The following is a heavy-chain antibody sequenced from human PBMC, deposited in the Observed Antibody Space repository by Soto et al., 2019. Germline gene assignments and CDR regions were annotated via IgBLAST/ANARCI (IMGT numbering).Heavy chain of an antibody. Sequence: QVQLVQSEAEVKKPGSSVKVSCKASGGTFSSYAISWVRQAPGQGLEWMGGIIPIFGTANYAQKFQGRVTITADKSTSTAYMELSSLRSEDTAVYYCASLTQPVGATTIPTYRGFDPWGQGTLVTVSS. CDR2: IIPIFGTA. CDR1: GGTFSSYA. CDR3: ASLTQPVGATTIPTYRGFDP. D-gene: IGHD1-26*01. V-gene: IGHV1-69*06. J-gene: IGHJ5*02.